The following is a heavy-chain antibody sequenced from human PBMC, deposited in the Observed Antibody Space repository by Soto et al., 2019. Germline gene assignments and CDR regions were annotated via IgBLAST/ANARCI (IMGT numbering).Heavy chain of an antibody. CDR1: GFTFSSYW. Sequence: GGSLRLSCAASGFTFSSYWKSWVRQAPGKGLEWVANIKQDGSEKYYVDSVKGRFTISRDNAKNSLYLQMNSLRAEDTAVYYCAREPYSGVDVWGQGTTVTVYS. D-gene: IGHD5-12*01. CDR3: AREPYSGVDV. J-gene: IGHJ6*02. CDR2: IKQDGSEK. V-gene: IGHV3-7*01.